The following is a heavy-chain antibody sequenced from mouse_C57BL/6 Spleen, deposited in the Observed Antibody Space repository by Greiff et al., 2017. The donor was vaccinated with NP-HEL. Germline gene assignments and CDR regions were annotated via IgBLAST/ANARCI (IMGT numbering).Heavy chain of an antibody. CDR1: GFTFNTYA. D-gene: IGHD1-1*01. CDR2: IRSKSSNYAT. J-gene: IGHJ4*01. Sequence: EVQVVESGGGLVQPKGSLKLSCAASGFTFNTYAMHWVRQAPGKGLEWVARIRSKSSNYATYYADSVKDRFTISRDDSQSLLYLQMNNLKTEDTAMYYCVTWYYGSSPYAMDYLGQGTSVTVSS. CDR3: VTWYYGSSPYAMDY. V-gene: IGHV10-3*01.